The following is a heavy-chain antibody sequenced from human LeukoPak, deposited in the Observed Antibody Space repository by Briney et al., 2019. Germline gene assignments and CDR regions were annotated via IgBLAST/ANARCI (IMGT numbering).Heavy chain of an antibody. CDR3: ARGSPWSYYYMDV. J-gene: IGHJ6*03. D-gene: IGHD3-3*01. CDR2: IDTAGGT. V-gene: IGHV3-13*01. Sequence: PGGSLRLSCAASGFTFSSYEMNWVRQLRGKGLEWVSHIDTAGGTYYPGSVKGRFTISRANAKKSLYLQMHNLRVGDTALYFCARGSPWSYYYMDVWGVGTAGSVS. CDR1: GFTFSSYE.